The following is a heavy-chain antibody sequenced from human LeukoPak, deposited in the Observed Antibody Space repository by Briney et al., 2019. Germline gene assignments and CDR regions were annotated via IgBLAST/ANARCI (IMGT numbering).Heavy chain of an antibody. V-gene: IGHV4-34*01. D-gene: IGHD3-10*01. Sequence: SETLSLTCAVYGGSFSGYYWSWIRQPPGKGLEWIGEINHSGSTNYNPSLKSRVTISVDTSKNQFSLKLSSVTAADTAVYYCARVAWFGELSPYGMDVWGQGTTVTVSS. J-gene: IGHJ6*02. CDR1: GGSFSGYY. CDR2: INHSGST. CDR3: ARVAWFGELSPYGMDV.